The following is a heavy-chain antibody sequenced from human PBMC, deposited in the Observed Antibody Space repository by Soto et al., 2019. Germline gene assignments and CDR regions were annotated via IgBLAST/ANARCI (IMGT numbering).Heavy chain of an antibody. CDR2: ISSSSYNI. CDR1: GFTFSSYS. Sequence: EVQLVESGGGLVQPGGSLRLSCAASGFTFSSYSMNWVRQAPGKGLEWVSYISSSSYNIYYADSVKGRFTISRDNAKNSLYLQMNSLRDEDTAVYYCARERKAWDLGAAEYFQHWGQGTLVTVSS. J-gene: IGHJ1*01. D-gene: IGHD1-26*01. V-gene: IGHV3-48*02. CDR3: ARERKAWDLGAAEYFQH.